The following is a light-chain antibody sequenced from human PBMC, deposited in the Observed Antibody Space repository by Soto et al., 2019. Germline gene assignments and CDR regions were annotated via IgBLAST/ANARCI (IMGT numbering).Light chain of an antibody. V-gene: IGKV3-20*01. CDR2: GAS. Sequence: EIVLTQSPGTLSLSPGERATLSCRASQSVSSRYLAWYQQKPGQAPRLLIYGASSRATGIPDRFSGSGSETDFTLIIRRLEPEDFAVYYCQQYGSSPPLTFGGGTKVEIK. CDR1: QSVSSRY. CDR3: QQYGSSPPLT. J-gene: IGKJ4*01.